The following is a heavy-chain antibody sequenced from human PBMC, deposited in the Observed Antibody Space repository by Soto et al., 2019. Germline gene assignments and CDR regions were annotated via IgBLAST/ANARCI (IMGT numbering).Heavy chain of an antibody. CDR2: INAGNGNT. J-gene: IGHJ3*02. CDR3: ARSSCSGGSCYFRFDI. Sequence: ASVKLSCKASGDTFTNYVMHCVRQAPGQRLEWMGWINAGNGNTKYSQKFQGRVTITRDTSASTAYMELSSLRSEDTAVYYCARSSCSGGSCYFRFDIWGQGTMVTVSS. D-gene: IGHD2-15*01. CDR1: GDTFTNYV. V-gene: IGHV1-3*01.